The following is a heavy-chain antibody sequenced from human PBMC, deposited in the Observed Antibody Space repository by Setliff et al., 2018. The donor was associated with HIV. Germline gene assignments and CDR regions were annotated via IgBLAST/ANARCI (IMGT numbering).Heavy chain of an antibody. D-gene: IGHD7-27*01. CDR1: GYTFTDYF. CDR3: ARQLSNSLES. J-gene: IGHJ4*02. CDR2: ISPHNGDK. Sequence: GASVKVSCKASGYTFTDYFIHWVRQAPGQGLEWMGWISPHNGDKKIPRRFRGRVTMNRDTSISTVYMDLSGLRSDDTAMYFCARQLSNSLESWGQGTLVTVSS. V-gene: IGHV1-2*02.